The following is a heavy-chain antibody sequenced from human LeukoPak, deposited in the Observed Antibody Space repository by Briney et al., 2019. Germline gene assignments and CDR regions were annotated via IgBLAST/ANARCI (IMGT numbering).Heavy chain of an antibody. CDR3: AKRDCYDSSGYASLFGH. D-gene: IGHD3-22*01. CDR1: GFTFSNYA. J-gene: IGHJ4*02. V-gene: IGHV3-23*01. Sequence: PGGSLRLSCAASGFTFSNYAMAWVRQAPGKGLEWVSGISGNGGKVYYADSVKGRFTISRDNFKNTLDLQMNSLRGEDTAVYFCAKRDCYDSSGYASLFGHWGQGTLATVSP. CDR2: ISGNGGKV.